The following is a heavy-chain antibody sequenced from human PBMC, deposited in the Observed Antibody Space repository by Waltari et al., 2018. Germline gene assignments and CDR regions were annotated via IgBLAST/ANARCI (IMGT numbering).Heavy chain of an antibody. D-gene: IGHD4-17*01. CDR3: GRIAFGDDGGYFQY. CDR2: MQYRGST. Sequence: QVQLQESGPGLVKPSETLSLTCTVSGGSISSNYNWGWIRQPPGKGLEWMGNMQYRGSTFYNPSLESRVTISLDTSRNQLSLRLSSVYAADTAVYFCGRIAFGDDGGYFQYWGQGTLVTVSS. J-gene: IGHJ1*01. CDR1: GGSISSNYN. V-gene: IGHV4-39*01.